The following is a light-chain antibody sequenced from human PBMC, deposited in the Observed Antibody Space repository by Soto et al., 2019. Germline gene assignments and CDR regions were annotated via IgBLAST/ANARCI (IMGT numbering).Light chain of an antibody. CDR2: DVN. V-gene: IGLV2-14*03. CDR3: SSYTSSITII. Sequence: QSALTQPASVSGSPGQSITISCTGTDSDVGGYDYVSWYQHHPGKAPKLMIYDVNYRPSGVSSRFSGSKSGNTASLTISWLQAEDEADYYCSSYTSSITIIFGGGTKVTVL. J-gene: IGLJ2*01. CDR1: DSDVGGYDY.